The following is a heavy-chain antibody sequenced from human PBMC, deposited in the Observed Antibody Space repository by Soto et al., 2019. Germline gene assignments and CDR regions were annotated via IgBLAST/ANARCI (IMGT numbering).Heavy chain of an antibody. D-gene: IGHD3-22*01. Sequence: PGESLKISCKGSGYSFTSYWSGWVRQMHGKGLEWMGIIYPGDSDTRYSPSFQGQVTISADKSISTAYLQWSSLKASDTAMYYCARQKGYDSSGYSCFDYWGQGTLVTVSS. CDR2: IYPGDSDT. CDR1: GYSFTSYW. CDR3: ARQKGYDSSGYSCFDY. V-gene: IGHV5-51*01. J-gene: IGHJ4*02.